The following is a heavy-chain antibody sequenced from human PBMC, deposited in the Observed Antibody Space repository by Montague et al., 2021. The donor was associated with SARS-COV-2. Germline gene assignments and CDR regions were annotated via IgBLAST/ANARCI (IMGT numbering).Heavy chain of an antibody. CDR3: ARGAGRGSGYGKYYYYYYGMAV. D-gene: IGHD5-12*01. CDR1: GGSISSYY. CDR2: IYYSGST. J-gene: IGHJ6*02. V-gene: IGHV4-59*01. Sequence: SETLSLTCTVSGGSISSYYWSWIRQPPGKGLEWIGYIYYSGSTNYNPSLKSRVTISVDTSKNQFSLKLSSVTAADTAVYYCARGAGRGSGYGKYYYYYYGMAVWGQGATVTVSS.